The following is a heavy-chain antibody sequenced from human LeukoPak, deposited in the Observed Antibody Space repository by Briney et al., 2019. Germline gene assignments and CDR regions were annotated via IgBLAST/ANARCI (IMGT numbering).Heavy chain of an antibody. Sequence: SETLSLTCAVYGGSFSGYYWSWIRQPPGKGLEWIGEINHSGSTNYNPSLKSRVTISVDTSKNQFSLKLSSVTAADTAVYYCARGGESVRFLEWLFDYWGQGTLVTVSS. CDR3: ARGGESVRFLEWLFDY. CDR2: INHSGST. J-gene: IGHJ4*02. V-gene: IGHV4-34*01. CDR1: GGSFSGYY. D-gene: IGHD3-3*01.